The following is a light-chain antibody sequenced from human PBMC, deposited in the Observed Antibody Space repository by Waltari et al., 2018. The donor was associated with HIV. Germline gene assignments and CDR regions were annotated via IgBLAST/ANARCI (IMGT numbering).Light chain of an antibody. CDR2: AAS. J-gene: IGKJ4*01. CDR1: QGISSY. V-gene: IGKV1-9*01. CDR3: QQLNSYPPT. Sequence: DIQLTQSPSFLSASVGASVTITCRASQGISSYLAWCQQKPGKAPKLLIYAASTLQSGVPSRFSGSGSGTEFTLTISSLQPEDFATYYCQQLNSYPPTFGGGTKVEIK.